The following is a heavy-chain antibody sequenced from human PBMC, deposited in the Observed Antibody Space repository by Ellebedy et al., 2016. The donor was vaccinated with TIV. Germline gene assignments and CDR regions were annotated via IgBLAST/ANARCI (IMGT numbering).Heavy chain of an antibody. Sequence: ASVKVSXXASGYTFTDYHMHWLRQAPGQGPEWMGWIYPRSGVTNYAKNFQDRVTITSDTSMNTAYMELSGLTSDDTAVYYCARWGLELLQRTNADYWGQGTLVTVSS. J-gene: IGHJ4*02. CDR3: ARWGLELLQRTNADY. CDR2: IYPRSGVT. V-gene: IGHV1-2*02. D-gene: IGHD1-7*01. CDR1: GYTFTDYH.